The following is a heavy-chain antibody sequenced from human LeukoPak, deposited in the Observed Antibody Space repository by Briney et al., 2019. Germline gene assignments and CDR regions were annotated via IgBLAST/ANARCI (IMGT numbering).Heavy chain of an antibody. Sequence: PGGSLRLSCAASGFTFSSYSMNWVRQAPGKGLELVSSISSSSSYIYYADSVKGRFTISRDNAKNSLYLQMNSMRAEDTAMYYCAGVLPHAYSYGQNRFDPRGQRNLVTVSS. CDR1: GFTFSSYS. CDR2: ISSSSSYI. CDR3: AGVLPHAYSYGQNRFDP. J-gene: IGHJ5*02. V-gene: IGHV3-21*01. D-gene: IGHD5-18*01.